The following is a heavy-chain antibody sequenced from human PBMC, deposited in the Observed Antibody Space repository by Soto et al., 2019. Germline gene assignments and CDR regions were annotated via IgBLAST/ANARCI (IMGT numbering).Heavy chain of an antibody. J-gene: IGHJ4*02. Sequence: QVQLVQSGAEVKKPGSSVKVSCKASGGTFSSYSINWVRQAPGQGLEWMGEIIPIFGTANYAQKFQGRVTITADESTSTAYMELSSLRSEDTAGYYCARDGGRHSGGIDYWGQGTLVTVCS. D-gene: IGHD1-26*01. CDR2: IIPIFGTA. V-gene: IGHV1-69*01. CDR3: ARDGGRHSGGIDY. CDR1: GGTFSSYS.